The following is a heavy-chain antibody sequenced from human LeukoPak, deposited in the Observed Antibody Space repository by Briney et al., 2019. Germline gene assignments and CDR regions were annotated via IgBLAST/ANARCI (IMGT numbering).Heavy chain of an antibody. J-gene: IGHJ6*02. D-gene: IGHD3-10*01. Sequence: PGGSLRLSCAASGFTFSNAWMSWVRQAPGKGLEWVASLWFDGTNRYYADSVKGRFTISRDNSKNTLYLQMNSLRAEDTAVYFCVREGIVRGIALDVWGQATAVTVSS. CDR3: VREGIVRGIALDV. V-gene: IGHV3-33*08. CDR2: LWFDGTNR. CDR1: GFTFSNAW.